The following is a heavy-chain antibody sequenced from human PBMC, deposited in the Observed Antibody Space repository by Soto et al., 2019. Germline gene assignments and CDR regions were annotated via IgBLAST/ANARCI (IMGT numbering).Heavy chain of an antibody. D-gene: IGHD3-3*01. CDR2: ISSSSTYI. J-gene: IGHJ5*02. CDR1: GFTFSSYS. Sequence: GGSLRLSCAASGFTFSSYSMNWVRQAPGKGPEWVSSISSSSTYIYYADSVKGRFTISRDNAKNSLSLQMNSLRAEDTAVYYCAKSTYYDFWSGYHTVDPWGQGTLVTVSS. CDR3: AKSTYYDFWSGYHTVDP. V-gene: IGHV3-21*01.